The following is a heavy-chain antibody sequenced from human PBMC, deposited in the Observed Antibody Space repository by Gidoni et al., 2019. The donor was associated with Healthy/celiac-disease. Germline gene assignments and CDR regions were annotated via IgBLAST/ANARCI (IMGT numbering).Heavy chain of an antibody. CDR2: ISGSGGST. V-gene: IGHV3-23*01. J-gene: IGHJ4*02. D-gene: IGHD2-8*01. CDR1: GFTFSSSA. Sequence: EVQPLESGGGLVQPGGSLRLSCAASGFTFSSSAMSWVRQAPGKGLEWVSAISGSGGSTYYADSVKGRFTISRDNSKNTLYLQMNSLRAEDTAVYYCAKDAQIVLMVYAVDYWGQGTLVTVSS. CDR3: AKDAQIVLMVYAVDY.